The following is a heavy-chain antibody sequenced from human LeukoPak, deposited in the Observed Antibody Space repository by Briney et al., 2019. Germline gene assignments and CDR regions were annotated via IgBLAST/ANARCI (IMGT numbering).Heavy chain of an antibody. V-gene: IGHV3-7*03. CDR3: AKGSSRPPNAFDI. CDR2: INHNGNVN. Sequence: GGSLRLSCAASGFTFSSYWMNWARQAPGKGLEWVASINHNGNVNYYVDSVKGRFTISRDNAKNSLYLQMSNLRAEDTAVYYCAKGSSRPPNAFDIWGQGTLVTVSS. CDR1: GFTFSSYW. D-gene: IGHD6-6*01. J-gene: IGHJ3*02.